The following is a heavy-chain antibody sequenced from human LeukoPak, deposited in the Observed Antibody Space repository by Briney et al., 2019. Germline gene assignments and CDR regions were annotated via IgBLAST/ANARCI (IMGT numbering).Heavy chain of an antibody. CDR1: AFTFSTYW. D-gene: IGHD3-9*01. Sequence: GRSLRLSCAASAFTFSTYWMHWVRHAPGKGLVWVSRVNIDGSSTTHADSVKGRFTISRDNAKNTLYLQMNSLRAEDTAVYYCAREGVPDILTGYQPNYFDYWGRGTLVTVSS. CDR3: AREGVPDILTGYQPNYFDY. J-gene: IGHJ4*02. V-gene: IGHV3-74*01. CDR2: VNIDGSST.